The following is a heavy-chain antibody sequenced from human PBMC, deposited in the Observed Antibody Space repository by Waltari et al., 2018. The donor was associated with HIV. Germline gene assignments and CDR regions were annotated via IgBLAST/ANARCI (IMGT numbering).Heavy chain of an antibody. CDR3: ARDDQWAFDY. V-gene: IGHV3-48*02. CDR1: GFTFSSYS. J-gene: IGHJ4*02. CDR2: ITRDGSAK. Sequence: EVQLVESGGGLVQPGGSLRLSCAASGFTFSSYSMNWVRQAPGRGLEWLSYITRDGSAKVYADSVKRRFTITRDNAKNSLNLEMSSMRDEDTAVYFCARDDQWAFDYWGQGTLVIVSS. D-gene: IGHD1-26*01.